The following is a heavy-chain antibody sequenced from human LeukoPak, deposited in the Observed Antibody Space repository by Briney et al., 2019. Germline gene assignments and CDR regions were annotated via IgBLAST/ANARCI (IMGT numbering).Heavy chain of an antibody. CDR3: ARDQEAFDY. CDR1: GYSFTSNY. J-gene: IGHJ4*02. CDR2: IYPRDGST. V-gene: IGHV1-46*01. Sequence: GASVKVSCKASGYSFTSNYIHWVRHAPGQGLEWMGMIYPRDGSTSYAQKFQGRVTVTRDTSTSTVHMELSGLRSEDTAVYYCARDQEAFDYWGQGTLVTVSS.